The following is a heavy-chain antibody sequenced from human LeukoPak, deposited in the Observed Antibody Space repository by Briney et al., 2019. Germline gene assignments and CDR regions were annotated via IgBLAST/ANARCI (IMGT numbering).Heavy chain of an antibody. Sequence: SETLSLTCTVSGGSISSSSYYWGWIRQPPGKGLEWIGSIYYSGSTYYNPSLKSRVTISVDTSKNQFSLKLSSVTAADTAVYYCARDRYSSGWQDLDYWGQGALVTVSS. J-gene: IGHJ4*02. CDR3: ARDRYSSGWQDLDY. CDR1: GGSISSSSYY. D-gene: IGHD6-19*01. CDR2: IYYSGST. V-gene: IGHV4-39*07.